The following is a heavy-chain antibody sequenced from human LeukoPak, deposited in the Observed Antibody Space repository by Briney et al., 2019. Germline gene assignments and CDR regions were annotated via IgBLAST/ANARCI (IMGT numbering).Heavy chain of an antibody. V-gene: IGHV3-21*01. Sequence: PGGSLRLSCAASGFTFSRYTMTWVRQAPGKGLEWVSSITSISSYIYYADSVKGRFTISRDNAKNSLYLQLNSLRAEDTAVYYCAKEHSPYCSGDACYDYSDYWGQGILVTVSS. D-gene: IGHD2-15*01. CDR3: AKEHSPYCSGDACYDYSDY. CDR1: GFTFSRYT. CDR2: ITSISSYI. J-gene: IGHJ4*02.